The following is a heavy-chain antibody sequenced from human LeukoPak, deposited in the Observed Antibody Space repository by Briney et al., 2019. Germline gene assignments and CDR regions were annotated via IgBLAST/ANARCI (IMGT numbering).Heavy chain of an antibody. CDR1: GLTFSSYG. CDR3: AKDGVPSRWFGRNYFDY. D-gene: IGHD3-10*01. V-gene: IGHV3-30*02. J-gene: IGHJ4*02. Sequence: GGSLRLSCAASGLTFSSYGMHWVRQAPGKGLEWVAFIRYDGTNKYYADSVKGRFTISRDNFKNTLYLKMNNLRAEDTAVYYCAKDGVPSRWFGRNYFDYWGQRTLVTVSS. CDR2: IRYDGTNK.